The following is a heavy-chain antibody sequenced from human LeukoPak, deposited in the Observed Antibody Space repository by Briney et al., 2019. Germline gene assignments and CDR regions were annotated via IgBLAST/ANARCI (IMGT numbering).Heavy chain of an antibody. CDR2: IYTSGST. Sequence: PSETLSLTCTVSGGSISSYYWSWIRQPPGKGLEWIGYIYTSGSTNYTPSLKSRVTISVDTSNNQFSLKLSSVTAADTAVYYCARLTYSYNQTYYYYYMDVWGKGTTVTVSS. CDR3: ARLTYSYNQTYYYYYMDV. V-gene: IGHV4-4*09. D-gene: IGHD5-18*01. CDR1: GGSISSYY. J-gene: IGHJ6*03.